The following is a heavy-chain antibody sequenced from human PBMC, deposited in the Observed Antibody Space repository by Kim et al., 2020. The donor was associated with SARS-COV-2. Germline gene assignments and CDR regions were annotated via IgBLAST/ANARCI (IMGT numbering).Heavy chain of an antibody. Sequence: GGSLRLSCAASGFTFSNAWMSWVRQAPGKGLEWVGRIKSKTDGGTTDYAAPVKGRFTISRDDSKNTLYLQMNSLKTEDTAVYYCTTDVGPKIVATIFGEIDYWGQGTLVTVSS. CDR1: GFTFSNAW. CDR3: TTDVGPKIVATIFGEIDY. V-gene: IGHV3-15*01. CDR2: IKSKTDGGTT. D-gene: IGHD5-12*01. J-gene: IGHJ4*02.